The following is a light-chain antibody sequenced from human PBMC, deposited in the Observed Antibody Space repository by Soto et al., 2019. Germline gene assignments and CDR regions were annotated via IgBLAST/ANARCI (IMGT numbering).Light chain of an antibody. J-gene: IGKJ1*01. Sequence: LTLYKSTLSLSPGERATLSCRDSQSVSSSYLAWYQQKPGQAPRVXIYGASSRATGIPDRFSGSGSGTDFTLTISRLGPEDFAVYYCQQYGSSMWTFGQGTKVDIK. CDR3: QQYGSSMWT. V-gene: IGKV3-20*01. CDR2: GAS. CDR1: QSVSSSY.